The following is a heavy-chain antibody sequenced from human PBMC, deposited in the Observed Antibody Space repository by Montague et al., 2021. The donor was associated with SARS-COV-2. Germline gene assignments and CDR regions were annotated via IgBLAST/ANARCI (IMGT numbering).Heavy chain of an antibody. V-gene: IGHV3-7*01. CDR2: IKQGGSEK. CDR1: GFTFSSYW. D-gene: IGHD2-15*01. CDR3: ARDAFNADCSGGSCYSIYYYGMDV. Sequence: SLRLSCAASGFTFSSYWMSWVRQAPGKGLEWVANIKQGGSEKYYVYSXXGLFTISRDNAKNSLYLQMNSLRAEDTAVYYCARDAFNADCSGGSCYSIYYYGMDVWGQGAKVAVS. J-gene: IGHJ6*02.